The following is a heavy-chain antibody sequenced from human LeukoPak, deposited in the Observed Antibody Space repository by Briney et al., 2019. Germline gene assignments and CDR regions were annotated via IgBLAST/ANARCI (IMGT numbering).Heavy chain of an antibody. CDR2: ISSSSSTI. Sequence: GGSLRLSCAASGFTLSSYSMNWVRQAPGKGLEWVSNISSSSSTIYYADSVKGRFTISRDNAKNSLYLQMNSLRAEDTAVYYCARADWDTAMIDYWGQGTLVTVSS. D-gene: IGHD5-18*01. CDR1: GFTLSSYS. J-gene: IGHJ4*02. V-gene: IGHV3-48*01. CDR3: ARADWDTAMIDY.